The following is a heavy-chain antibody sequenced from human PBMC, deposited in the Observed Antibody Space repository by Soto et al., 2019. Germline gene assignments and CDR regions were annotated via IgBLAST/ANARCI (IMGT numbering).Heavy chain of an antibody. CDR3: ATGFDTAMLASDY. D-gene: IGHD5-18*01. CDR1: GLTFGRYT. CDR2: LSTLSNYI. Sequence: EVQLVESGGGLVKPGGSLRLSCAASGLTFGRYTMNWVRQAPGKGLEWVSSLSTLSNYIDYADSVKGRFTISRDNAKNSVFLQMDSLGVEDSGMYYCATGFDTAMLASDYWGQGTLVTVSS. J-gene: IGHJ4*02. V-gene: IGHV3-21*02.